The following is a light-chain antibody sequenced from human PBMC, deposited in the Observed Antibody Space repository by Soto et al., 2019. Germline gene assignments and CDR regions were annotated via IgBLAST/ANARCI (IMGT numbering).Light chain of an antibody. CDR2: KAS. Sequence: DIQMTQSPSTPSGSVGDRVTITCRASQNISSWLAWYQQQPGKAPKLLIYKASTLKRGVPSRFSGSRSGTEFTFTISSLQPDDFAVYYCQQYGSSPPSSTVGQGTRLEIK. CDR1: QNISSW. CDR3: QQYGSSPPSST. V-gene: IGKV1-5*03. J-gene: IGKJ5*01.